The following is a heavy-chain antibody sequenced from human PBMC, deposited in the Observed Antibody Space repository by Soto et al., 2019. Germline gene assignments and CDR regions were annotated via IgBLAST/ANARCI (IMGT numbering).Heavy chain of an antibody. D-gene: IGHD6-6*01. J-gene: IGHJ4*02. CDR3: AREGSSSSLDS. CDR1: GFTFSVHY. CDR2: ISSGSTYR. Sequence: PGGSLRLSCAASGFTFSVHYMSWIRQAPGKGLEWVSYISSGSTYRDYADSVKGRSTISRDNAKNSLYLQVNNLRAEDTAVYYCAREGSSSSLDSWGQGTLVTVSS. V-gene: IGHV3-11*06.